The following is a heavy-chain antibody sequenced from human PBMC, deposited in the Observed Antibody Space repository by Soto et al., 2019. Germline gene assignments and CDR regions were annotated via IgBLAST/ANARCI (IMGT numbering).Heavy chain of an antibody. CDR2: ISYDGSNK. CDR1: GFTFSSYA. J-gene: IGHJ4*02. D-gene: IGHD3-3*01. V-gene: IGHV3-30-3*01. Sequence: GGSLRLSCAASGFTFSSYAMHWVRQAPGKGLEWVAVISYDGSNKYYADSVKGRFTISRDNSKNTLYLQMNSLRAEDTAVYYCGRDVLLHYYGFWSGYCDYWGQGTLVTVSS. CDR3: GRDVLLHYYGFWSGYCDY.